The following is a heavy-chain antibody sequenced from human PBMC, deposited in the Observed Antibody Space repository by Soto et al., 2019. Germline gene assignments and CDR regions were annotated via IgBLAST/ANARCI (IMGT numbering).Heavy chain of an antibody. Sequence: QVQLVESGGGVVQPGRSLRLSCAVSGFTFSSHAMHWVRQAPGKGLEWVTLISSDGSNKYYADSVKGRFTTSRDNSKNTVYLQMNSLRVEDTGGYYCAKDDECGSECDLGYWGQGALVTVSS. D-gene: IGHD1-26*01. CDR1: GFTFSSHA. V-gene: IGHV3-30-3*01. J-gene: IGHJ4*02. CDR3: AKDDECGSECDLGY. CDR2: ISSDGSNK.